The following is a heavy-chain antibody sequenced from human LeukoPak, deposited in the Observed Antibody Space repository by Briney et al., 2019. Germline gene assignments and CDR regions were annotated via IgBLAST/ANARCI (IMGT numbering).Heavy chain of an antibody. CDR3: VWVRGFTYALDP. J-gene: IGHJ5*02. CDR1: GFNFSDAW. CDR2: IKSRGDGGTT. D-gene: IGHD5-18*01. Sequence: PAGSLSLSCAASGFNFSDAWMSWVRQTPGTGLEWVGRIKSRGDGGTTEYAAPVKGRFTISRDDSKTTLFLQMNSLRAEDTAIYYCVWVRGFTYALDPWSQGTLVTVSS. V-gene: IGHV3-15*01.